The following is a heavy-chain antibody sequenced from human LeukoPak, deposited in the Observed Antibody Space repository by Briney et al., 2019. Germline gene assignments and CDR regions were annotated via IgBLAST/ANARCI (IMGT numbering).Heavy chain of an antibody. J-gene: IGHJ4*02. CDR3: TTVTTYYDFWSGYWQDY. CDR2: IKSKTDGGTT. V-gene: IGHV3-15*01. CDR1: GFTFSNAW. D-gene: IGHD3-3*01. Sequence: GGSLRLSCAASGFTFSNAWMSWVRQAPGKGLEWVGRIKSKTDGGTTDYAAPVKGRFTIPRDDSKNTLYLQMNSLKTEDTAVYYCTTVTTYYDFWSGYWQDYWGQGTLVTVSS.